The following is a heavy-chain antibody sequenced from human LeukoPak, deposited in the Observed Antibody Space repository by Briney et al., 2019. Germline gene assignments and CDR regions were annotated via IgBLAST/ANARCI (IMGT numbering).Heavy chain of an antibody. V-gene: IGHV3-23*01. CDR1: GFIFSSYG. D-gene: IGHD6-19*01. Sequence: GGTLRLSCAASGFIFSSYGMSWVRQAPGKGLEWVSAISGSGGSTYYADSVKARFTISRDNSKSTLYLQINSLRAGDTAVYYCAYSSGWYYFDYWGQGTLVTVSS. CDR2: ISGSGGST. J-gene: IGHJ4*02. CDR3: AYSSGWYYFDY.